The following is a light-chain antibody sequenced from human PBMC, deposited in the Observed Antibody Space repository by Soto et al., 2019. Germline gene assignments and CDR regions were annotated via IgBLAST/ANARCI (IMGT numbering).Light chain of an antibody. CDR3: QTWGTDIVV. V-gene: IGLV4-69*01. CDR2: LNSDGSH. CDR1: SGHSSYA. J-gene: IGLJ2*01. Sequence: QLVLTQSPSASASLGASVKLTCTLSSGHSSYAIAWHQQQPEKGPRYLMKLNSDGSHSKGDGIPDRFSGSSSGAERYLTISSLQSEDEADYYCQTWGTDIVVVGGGTKLTV.